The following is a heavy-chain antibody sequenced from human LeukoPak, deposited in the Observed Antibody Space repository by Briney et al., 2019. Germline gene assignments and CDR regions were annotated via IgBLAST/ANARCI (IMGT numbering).Heavy chain of an antibody. CDR2: ISSSSSYI. CDR3: ESRTTSYYYYGMDV. J-gene: IGHJ6*01. Sequence: GGSLRLSCAASGFTFSSYSMNWVRQAPGKGLEWVSSISSSSSYIYYADSVKGRFTISRDNSKNSLYLQMNSLRSEDTAVYYCESRTTSYYYYGMDVWGQGTTVTVSS. D-gene: IGHD1-1*01. CDR1: GFTFSSYS. V-gene: IGHV3-21*04.